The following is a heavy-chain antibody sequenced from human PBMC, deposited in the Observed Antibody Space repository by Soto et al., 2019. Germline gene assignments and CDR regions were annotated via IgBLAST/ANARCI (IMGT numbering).Heavy chain of an antibody. D-gene: IGHD2-15*01. J-gene: IGHJ4*02. CDR1: GFTFTDYA. CDR3: ARLMRDSGGSDY. Sequence: QVQLVESGGGVVQPGRSLTLSCAASGFTFTDYAVHWVRQAPGKGLEWVAIISYDGSNKYYADSVKGRSTISRDNSKNTLFLQINSLRPEDTAVYYCARLMRDSGGSDYWGQGTLVTVSS. V-gene: IGHV3-30-3*01. CDR2: ISYDGSNK.